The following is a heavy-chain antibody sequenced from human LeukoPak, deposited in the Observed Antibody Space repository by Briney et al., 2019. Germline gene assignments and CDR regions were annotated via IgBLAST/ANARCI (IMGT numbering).Heavy chain of an antibody. CDR3: ARDSSGWSHDAFDI. Sequence: GGSLRLSCAASGFSFNSQGMNWIRQAPGKGLEWLSYISGSSSTMYFADPVKGRFTISRDNAKNSVYLQMNSLRDEDTAVYYCARDSSGWSHDAFDIWGQGTMVTVSS. CDR1: GFSFNSQG. V-gene: IGHV3-48*02. D-gene: IGHD6-19*01. CDR2: ISGSSSTM. J-gene: IGHJ3*02.